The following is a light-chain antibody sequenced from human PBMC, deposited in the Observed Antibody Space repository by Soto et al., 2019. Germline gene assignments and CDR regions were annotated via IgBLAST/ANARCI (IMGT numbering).Light chain of an antibody. V-gene: IGLV2-23*02. J-gene: IGLJ2*01. CDR1: SSDVGSYNL. CDR3: CSYAGSSTVV. CDR2: EVT. Sequence: QSVLTQPASVSGSPGQSITISCTGTSSDVGSYNLVSWYQLHPGKAPKLMIYEVTKRPSGISNRFSASKSGNTASLTISGLQAEDEADYYCCSYAGSSTVVFGGGTKLTVL.